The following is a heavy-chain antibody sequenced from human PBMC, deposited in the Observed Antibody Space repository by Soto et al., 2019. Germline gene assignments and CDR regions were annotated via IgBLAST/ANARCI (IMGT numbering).Heavy chain of an antibody. V-gene: IGHV6-1*01. J-gene: IGHJ3*02. D-gene: IGHD3-10*01. CDR2: TYYRSKWYN. Sequence: KQSQTLSLTCAISGDRVSSNNAAWNWIRQSPSRGLEWLGRTYYRSKWYNDYAVSVKSRITINPDTSKNQFSLQLNSVTPEDTAVYYCARVADSGGDDAFDIWGQGTMVTVSS. CDR1: GDRVSSNNAA. CDR3: ARVADSGGDDAFDI.